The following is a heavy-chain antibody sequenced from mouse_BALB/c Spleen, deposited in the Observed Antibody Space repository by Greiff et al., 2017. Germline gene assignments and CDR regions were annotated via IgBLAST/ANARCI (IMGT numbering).Heavy chain of an antibody. CDR2: IWTGGGT. V-gene: IGHV2-9-2*01. CDR3: VRGGLLPYYFDY. Sequence: VQVVESGPGLVAPSQSLSITCTVSGFSLTSYDISWIRQPPGKGLEWLGVIWTGGGTNYNSAFMSRLSISKDNSKSQVFLKMNSLQTDDTAIYYCVRGGLLPYYFDYWGQGTTLTVSS. D-gene: IGHD1-1*01. CDR1: GFSLTSYD. J-gene: IGHJ2*01.